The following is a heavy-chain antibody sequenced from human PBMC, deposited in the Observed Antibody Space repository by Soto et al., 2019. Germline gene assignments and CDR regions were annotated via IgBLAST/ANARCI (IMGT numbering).Heavy chain of an antibody. Sequence: HPGGSLRLSCAASGFSFSTYGMHWVRQAPGKGLEWVAIISFDGSDKYYADSVKGRFTISRDNSKNTLFLQMNSLRAEDTAVYSCAKPYYYNSSDYYYFDSWGQGTLVTVSS. CDR2: ISFDGSDK. J-gene: IGHJ4*02. CDR3: AKPYYYNSSDYYYFDS. D-gene: IGHD3-22*01. CDR1: GFSFSTYG. V-gene: IGHV3-30*18.